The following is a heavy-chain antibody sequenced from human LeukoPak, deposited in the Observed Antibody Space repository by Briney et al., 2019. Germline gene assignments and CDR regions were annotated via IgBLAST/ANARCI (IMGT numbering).Heavy chain of an antibody. D-gene: IGHD3-10*01. Sequence: PGGSLRLSCVASGLPFGNYGMNWVRQAPGKGLEWVSSIGGGGYTTYYADSVRGRFTISRDNSKNSMYLQMSSLRAEDTAIYYCAEVESSYCRIWGQGTLVTVSS. CDR2: IGGGGYTT. CDR3: AEVESSYCRI. CDR1: GLPFGNYG. J-gene: IGHJ4*02. V-gene: IGHV3-23*01.